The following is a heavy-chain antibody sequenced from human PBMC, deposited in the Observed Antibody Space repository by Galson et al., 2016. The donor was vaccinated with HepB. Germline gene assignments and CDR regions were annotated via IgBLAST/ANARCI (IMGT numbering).Heavy chain of an antibody. CDR3: ARVGIFTGEYYDTSGALGY. Sequence: ETLSLTCAPYGGSFSDFHWPWIRQPPGKGLEWIGEINHSGRTNYNPSLKSRVTISMDTSKNQFSLKLSSVTAADTAVYYCARVGIFTGEYYDTSGALGYWGQGTLVTVSS. CDR2: INHSGRT. V-gene: IGHV4-34*01. J-gene: IGHJ4*02. D-gene: IGHD3-22*01. CDR1: GGSFSDFH.